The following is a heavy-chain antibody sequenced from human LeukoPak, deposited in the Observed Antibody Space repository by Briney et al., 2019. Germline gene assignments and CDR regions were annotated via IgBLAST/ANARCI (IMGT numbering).Heavy chain of an antibody. Sequence: GRSLRLSCAASGFTFSSYAMSWVRQAPGKGLEWVSAISGSGGSTYYADSVKGRFTISRDNSKNTLYLQMNSLRAEDTAVYYCAKDTVDDFWSGYYKDWFDPWGQGTLVTVSS. D-gene: IGHD3-3*01. J-gene: IGHJ5*02. CDR3: AKDTVDDFWSGYYKDWFDP. V-gene: IGHV3-23*01. CDR1: GFTFSSYA. CDR2: ISGSGGST.